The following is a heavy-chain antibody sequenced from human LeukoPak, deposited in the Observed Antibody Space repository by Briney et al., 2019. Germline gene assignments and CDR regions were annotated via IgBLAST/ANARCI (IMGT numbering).Heavy chain of an antibody. CDR3: TRDPHALDY. CDR1: GFTFSTYS. CDR2: IRGGGSPI. J-gene: IGHJ4*02. V-gene: IGHV3-48*02. Sequence: GGSLRLSCAASGFTFSTYSMNLVRQAPGKGLEWVSYIRGGGSPIYYADSVKGRFTISRDNAKNSLYLQMNSLRDEDTAVYYCTRDPHALDYWGQGTLVTVSS.